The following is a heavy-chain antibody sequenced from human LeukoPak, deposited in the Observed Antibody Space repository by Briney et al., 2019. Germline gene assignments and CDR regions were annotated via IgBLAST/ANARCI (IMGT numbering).Heavy chain of an antibody. V-gene: IGHV1-2*02. CDR1: GYTFTGYY. D-gene: IGHD6-13*01. CDR3: AREGVYSGYYYCYYMDV. Sequence: ASVKVSCKASGYTFTGYYMHWVRQAPGQGLEWMGWINPNSGGTNYAQKFQGRVTMTRDTSISTAYMELSRLRSDDTAVYYCAREGVYSGYYYCYYMDVWGKGTTVTVSS. CDR2: INPNSGGT. J-gene: IGHJ6*03.